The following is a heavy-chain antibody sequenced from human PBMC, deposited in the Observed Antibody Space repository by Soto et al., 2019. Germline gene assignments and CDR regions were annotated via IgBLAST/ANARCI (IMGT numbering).Heavy chain of an antibody. V-gene: IGHV5-51*01. CDR2: IYPGDSDT. CDR3: ARHSQISGCDYLDCYYGGMDV. CDR1: GYSFTSYW. Sequence: GESLKISCKGSGYSFTSYWIGWVRQLPGKGLEWMGIIYPGDSDTRYSPSFQGQVTISADKSISTANLQCSSLKASDTAMYYCARHSQISGCDYLDCYYGGMDVWGQGTTVTVSS. J-gene: IGHJ6*02. D-gene: IGHD5-12*01.